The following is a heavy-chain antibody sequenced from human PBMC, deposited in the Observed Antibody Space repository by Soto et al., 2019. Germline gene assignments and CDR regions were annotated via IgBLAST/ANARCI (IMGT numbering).Heavy chain of an antibody. CDR3: ARGAEGITGTTYYYYYMDV. CDR1: GFTFSSYS. CDR2: ISSSSSYI. J-gene: IGHJ6*03. V-gene: IGHV3-21*01. Sequence: GGSLRLSCAASGFTFSSYSMNWVRQAPGKGLEWVSSISSSSSYIYYADSVKGRFTISRDNAKNSLYLQMNSLRAEDTAVYYCARGAEGITGTTYYYYYMDVWGKGTTVTVSS. D-gene: IGHD1-7*01.